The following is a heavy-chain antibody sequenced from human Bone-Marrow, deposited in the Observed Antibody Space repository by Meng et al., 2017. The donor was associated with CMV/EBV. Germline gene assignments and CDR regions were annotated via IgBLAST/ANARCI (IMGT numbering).Heavy chain of an antibody. J-gene: IGHJ4*02. CDR1: GFTFGLYT. Sequence: GGSLRLSCAPSGFTFGLYTMAWVRQAPGKGLEWVSSIRSSSSYIYYADSVKGRFTISRDNAKNSLYLEMCSLRAEDTAVYYCTRVSQWDLLLSDYWGQGTLATFSS. CDR3: TRVSQWDLLLSDY. D-gene: IGHD1-26*01. CDR2: IRSSSSYI. V-gene: IGHV3-21*01.